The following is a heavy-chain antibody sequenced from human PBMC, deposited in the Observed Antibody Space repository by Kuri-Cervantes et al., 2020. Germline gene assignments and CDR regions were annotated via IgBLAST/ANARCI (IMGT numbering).Heavy chain of an antibody. CDR3: AKGAVGATKDWYFDL. V-gene: IGHV3-53*05. Sequence: GGSLRLSCAASGFTVSSNYMSWVRQAPGKGLEWVSVIYSCGSTYYADSVKGRFTISRDNSKNTLYLQMNSLRAEDTAVYYCAKGAVGATKDWYFDLWGRGTLVTVSS. CDR1: GFTVSSNY. D-gene: IGHD1-26*01. CDR2: IYSCGST. J-gene: IGHJ2*01.